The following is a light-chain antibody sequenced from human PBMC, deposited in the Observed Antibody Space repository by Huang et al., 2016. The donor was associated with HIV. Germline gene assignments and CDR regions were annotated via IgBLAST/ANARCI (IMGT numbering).Light chain of an antibody. J-gene: IGKJ4*01. CDR2: GAS. V-gene: IGKV3-15*01. CDR1: QTVSTN. Sequence: EIVMTQSPATLSVSPGESATLSCRASQTVSTNLAWYQQKPGQAPRLLIYGASTRATAIPTRFSGSGSGTEFTLTISSLQSEDFAIYYCQQYHNWPPLTSGGGTKVEIK. CDR3: QQYHNWPPLT.